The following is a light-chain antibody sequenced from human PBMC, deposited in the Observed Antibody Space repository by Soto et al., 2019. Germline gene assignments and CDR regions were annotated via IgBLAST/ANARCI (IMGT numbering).Light chain of an antibody. J-gene: IGKJ2*01. V-gene: IGKV1-12*01. CDR1: QGIAGC. Sequence: DIQMTQSPSSVSASVGDRITITCRASQGIAGCLAWYQQKPGKAPTLLIYAASSLQSGVPSRFSGSGSGTDFTLTISSLQPEDFATYYCQQANSSPYPFGQGTKLEIK. CDR3: QQANSSPYP. CDR2: AAS.